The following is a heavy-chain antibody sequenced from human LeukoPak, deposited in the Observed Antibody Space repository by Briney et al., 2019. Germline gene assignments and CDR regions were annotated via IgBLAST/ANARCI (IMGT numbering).Heavy chain of an antibody. CDR1: GYTFTNYG. D-gene: IGHD3-16*01. Sequence: ASVKVSCKASGYTFTNYGIAWVRQAPGQGLEWMGWISAYNGKTYYSQKVQGRFTMTTDTSTNTAYMDLKSLSSDDTAMYYCARDEWGSTYIVDFWGQGTLVTVSS. J-gene: IGHJ4*02. CDR2: ISAYNGKT. CDR3: ARDEWGSTYIVDF. V-gene: IGHV1-18*01.